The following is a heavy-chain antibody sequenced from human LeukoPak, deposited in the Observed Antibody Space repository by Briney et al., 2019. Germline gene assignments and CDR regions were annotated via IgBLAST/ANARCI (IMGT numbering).Heavy chain of an antibody. CDR1: GFTFNTNA. D-gene: IGHD5-12*01. Sequence: PGGSLRLSCAASGFTFNTNAMSWVRQAAGKGLEWGSAISGRTGGTYYAESVKGRFTISRDNSKSTLYLQMDSLRAEDTAVYYCAKCGNSGCHLIDYWGQGTLVTVSS. CDR2: ISGRTGGT. V-gene: IGHV3-23*01. CDR3: AKCGNSGCHLIDY. J-gene: IGHJ4*02.